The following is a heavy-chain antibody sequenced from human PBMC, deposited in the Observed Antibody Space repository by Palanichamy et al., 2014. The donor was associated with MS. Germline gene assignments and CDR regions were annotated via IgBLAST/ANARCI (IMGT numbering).Heavy chain of an antibody. CDR3: ARDGSSYARMGY. D-gene: IGHD5-18*01. Sequence: VLLVESGGALIPPGGSLRLSCAASGFSFSSSYMFWVRQAPGQGPQWVSLIYGDGTTYYADSVKGRFTISRDNSKSTVFLQMTSLRAEDTAMYYCARDGSSYARMGYWGQGTLVTVSS. J-gene: IGHJ4*02. CDR1: GFSFSSSY. CDR2: IYGDGTT. V-gene: IGHV3-53*01.